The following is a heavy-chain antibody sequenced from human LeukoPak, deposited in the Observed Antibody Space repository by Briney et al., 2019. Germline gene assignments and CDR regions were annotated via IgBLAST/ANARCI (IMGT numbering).Heavy chain of an antibody. CDR3: AREGYVLGANYGMDV. V-gene: IGHV3-66*01. D-gene: IGHD1-26*01. Sequence: GGSLRLSCAASGFTVSSNYMSWVRQAPGKGLEWVTVIYSGGSTYYADSVKGRFTISTDNSKTTLYLQMNSLRAEDTAVYYCAREGYVLGANYGMDVWGQGNTVTVSS. CDR1: GFTVSSNY. CDR2: IYSGGST. J-gene: IGHJ6*02.